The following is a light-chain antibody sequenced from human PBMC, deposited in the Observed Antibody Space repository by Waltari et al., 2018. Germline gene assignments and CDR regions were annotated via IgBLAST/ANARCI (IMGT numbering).Light chain of an antibody. V-gene: IGKV1-39*01. CDR3: QQSYTTPLT. J-gene: IGKJ4*01. CDR2: GAS. Sequence: DIQMTQSPSSLSASVGDRVTITCRASQNINNYLNWYQQKPGKAPKLLIYGASNLQSGVPSRFNGSGSGADFTLTISSLQPGDFATYHCQQSYTTPLTFGGGTKVEIK. CDR1: QNINNY.